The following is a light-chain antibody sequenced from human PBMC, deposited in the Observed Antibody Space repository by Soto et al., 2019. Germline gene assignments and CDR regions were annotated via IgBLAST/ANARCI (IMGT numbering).Light chain of an antibody. CDR1: QSVSNNY. CDR3: QQYNNWPPVT. J-gene: IGKJ1*01. CDR2: GAS. V-gene: IGKV3-20*01. Sequence: EIVLTQSPGTLSLSPVEIATLSFMASQSVSNNYLAWYQQKPGQAPRLLIYGASNRATGIPDRFSGSGSGPDFTLTISRLEPEDFAVYYCQQYNNWPPVTFGQGTKVDIK.